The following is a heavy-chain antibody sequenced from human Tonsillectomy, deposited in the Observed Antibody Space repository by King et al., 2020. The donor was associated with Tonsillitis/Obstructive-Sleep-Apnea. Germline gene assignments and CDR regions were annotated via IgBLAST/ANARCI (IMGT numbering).Heavy chain of an antibody. CDR2: VNQDGSEK. D-gene: IGHD3-3*01. CDR3: ARDSYGFWGSYSDY. J-gene: IGHJ4*01. CDR1: GFTFSSFW. V-gene: IGHV3-7*04. Sequence: VQLVESGGGLVQPGGSLRLSCAASGFTFSSFWMTWVRQAPGKGLEWVANVNQDGSEKYYVDSVKGRFTISRDNAKNSLYLQMNSLRAEDTAVYYCARDSYGFWGSYSDYWGHGTLVTVSS.